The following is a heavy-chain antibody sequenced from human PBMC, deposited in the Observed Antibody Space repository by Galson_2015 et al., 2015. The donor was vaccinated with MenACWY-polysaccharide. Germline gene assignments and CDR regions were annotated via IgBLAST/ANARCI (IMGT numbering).Heavy chain of an antibody. D-gene: IGHD6-19*01. J-gene: IGHJ4*02. Sequence: SVKVSCKASGYTFTSYDINWVRQASGQGLEWMGWMNPNSGNTGYAQKFQGRVTMTRNTSISTAYMELSSLTSEDTAVYYCASTKAGTHYFHYWGQETLVTVSS. CDR2: MNPNSGNT. CDR3: ASTKAGTHYFHY. V-gene: IGHV1-8*01. CDR1: GYTFTSYD.